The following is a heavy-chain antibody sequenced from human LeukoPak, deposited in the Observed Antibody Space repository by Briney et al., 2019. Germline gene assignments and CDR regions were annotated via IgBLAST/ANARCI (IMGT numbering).Heavy chain of an antibody. CDR2: INPNSGGT. Sequence: ASVKVSCKASGYTFTGYYMHWVRQAPGQGLEWMGWINPNSGGTNYAQKFQGRVTMTRDTSISTAYMELSRLRSDDTAVYYCAVSYSSSSPWFDPWGQGTLVTVSS. J-gene: IGHJ5*02. V-gene: IGHV1-2*02. CDR3: AVSYSSSSPWFDP. D-gene: IGHD6-6*01. CDR1: GYTFTGYY.